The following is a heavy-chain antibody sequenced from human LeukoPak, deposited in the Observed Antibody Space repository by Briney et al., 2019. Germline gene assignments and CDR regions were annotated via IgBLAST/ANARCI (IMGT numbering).Heavy chain of an antibody. D-gene: IGHD6-19*01. CDR3: AKVSKRWPDGYLDF. Sequence: GGSLRLSCAVSGFTFTIYAMTWVRQAPGKGLEWVSGIYGSGQTTYYADSVKGRLTISRDNSKNTLYLQMSSLRLGDTAVYYCAKVSKRWPDGYLDFWGQGALVTVSS. CDR2: IYGSGQTT. J-gene: IGHJ4*02. CDR1: GFTFTIYA. V-gene: IGHV3-23*01.